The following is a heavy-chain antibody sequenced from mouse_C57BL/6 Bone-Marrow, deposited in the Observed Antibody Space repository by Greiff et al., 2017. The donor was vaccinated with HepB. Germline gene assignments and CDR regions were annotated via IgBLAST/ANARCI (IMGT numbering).Heavy chain of an antibody. D-gene: IGHD1-1*01. CDR2: IYPRSGNT. CDR1: GYTFTSYG. Sequence: QVQLQQSGAELARPGASVKLSCKASGYTFTSYGISWVKQRTGQGLEWIGEIYPRSGNTYYNEKFKGKATLTADKSSSTAYMELRSLTSEDSAVYFCARPITTVEAHFDYWGQGTTLTVSS. J-gene: IGHJ2*01. V-gene: IGHV1-81*01. CDR3: ARPITTVEAHFDY.